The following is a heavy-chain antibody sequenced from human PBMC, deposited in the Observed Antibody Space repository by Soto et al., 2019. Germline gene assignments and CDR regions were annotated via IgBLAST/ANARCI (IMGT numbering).Heavy chain of an antibody. J-gene: IGHJ4*02. CDR3: VRFGGAAAGPGDY. CDR1: EFTFSSYE. Sequence: GSLRLSCVASEFTFSSYEMNWVRQAPGKGLEWVSYISSSGTTIYYTDSVKGRFTISRDNAKKSLYLQMNSLRAEDTAVYYCVRFGGAAAGPGDYWGQGXLVTVSS. V-gene: IGHV3-48*03. CDR2: ISSSGTTI. D-gene: IGHD6-13*01.